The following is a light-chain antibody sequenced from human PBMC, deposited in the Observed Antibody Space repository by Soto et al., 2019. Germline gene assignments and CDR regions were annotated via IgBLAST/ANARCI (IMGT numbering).Light chain of an antibody. J-gene: IGLJ1*01. Sequence: QSALTQPASVSGSPGQSITISCTGTSSDVANYNLVSWYQQHPGKAPRLMIYEGSERPSGVSNRFSGSKSGNTASLTISGLQAEDEADYYWCLYASSSSFRHVFRTGTKVPVL. CDR2: EGS. CDR1: SSDVANYNL. CDR3: CLYASSSSFRHV. V-gene: IGLV2-23*03.